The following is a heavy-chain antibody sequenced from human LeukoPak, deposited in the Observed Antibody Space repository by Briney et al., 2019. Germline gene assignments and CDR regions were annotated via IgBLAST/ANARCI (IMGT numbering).Heavy chain of an antibody. Sequence: TSVKVSCKASGGTFSSYAISWVRQAPGQGLEWMGEIIPIFGTANYAQKFQGRVTITADESTSTAYMELSSLRSEDTAVYYCARVLSDYGGNSGLDYWGQGTLVTVSS. D-gene: IGHD4-23*01. CDR2: IIPIFGTA. CDR1: GGTFSSYA. J-gene: IGHJ4*02. CDR3: ARVLSDYGGNSGLDY. V-gene: IGHV1-69*13.